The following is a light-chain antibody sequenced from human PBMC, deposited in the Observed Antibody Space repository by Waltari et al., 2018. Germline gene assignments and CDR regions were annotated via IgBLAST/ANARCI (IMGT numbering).Light chain of an antibody. J-gene: IGLJ2*01. CDR1: ISNLGPHY. Sequence: QFVLTQPPSASGTPGQSVTIPCSGSISNLGPHYVYWYQQLPGTAPKLLIYLTHQRPSGVPDRFSASKSGTSASLAISGLRFEDEADYYCATRDEGPTVVFGGGTKLTVL. CDR2: LTH. CDR3: ATRDEGPTVV. V-gene: IGLV1-47*01.